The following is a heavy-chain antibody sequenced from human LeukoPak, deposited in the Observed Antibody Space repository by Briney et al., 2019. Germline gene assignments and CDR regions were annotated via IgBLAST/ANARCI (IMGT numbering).Heavy chain of an antibody. CDR3: ARGAWQQLVLYYYGMDV. Sequence: AASVKVSCKASGYTFTSYDINWVRQATGQGLEWMGWMNPNSGNTGYAQKFQGRVTMTRNTSISTAYMELSSLRSEDTAVYYCARGAWQQLVLYYYGMDVWGQGTTVTVSS. J-gene: IGHJ6*02. D-gene: IGHD6-13*01. CDR2: MNPNSGNT. CDR1: GYTFTSYD. V-gene: IGHV1-8*01.